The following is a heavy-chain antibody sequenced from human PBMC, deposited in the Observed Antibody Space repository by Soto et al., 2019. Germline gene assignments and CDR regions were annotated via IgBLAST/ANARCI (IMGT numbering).Heavy chain of an antibody. D-gene: IGHD3-3*01. J-gene: IGHJ4*02. Sequence: WVRQAPGQGLEWMGGIIPIFGTANYAQRFQGRVTITADESTSTAYMELSSLRSDDTAVYYCARGYEFWSGYQSFDFWGQGTLVTVSS. CDR2: IIPIFGTA. V-gene: IGHV1-69*01. CDR3: ARGYEFWSGYQSFDF.